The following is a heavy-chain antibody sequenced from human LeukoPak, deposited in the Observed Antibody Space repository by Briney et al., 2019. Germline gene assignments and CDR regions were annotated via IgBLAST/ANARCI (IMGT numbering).Heavy chain of an antibody. CDR3: EASDSSGYYLDS. CDR1: GGSISSGDYY. D-gene: IGHD3-22*01. Sequence: MSSQTLSLTCTVSGGSISSGDYYWSWIRQPPEKGLEWIGYIYYSGSTYYNPSLKSRVTISVDTSKNQFSLNLSSVTAADTAVYYCEASDSSGYYLDSWGQGTLVTVSS. V-gene: IGHV4-30-4*01. CDR2: IYYSGST. J-gene: IGHJ4*02.